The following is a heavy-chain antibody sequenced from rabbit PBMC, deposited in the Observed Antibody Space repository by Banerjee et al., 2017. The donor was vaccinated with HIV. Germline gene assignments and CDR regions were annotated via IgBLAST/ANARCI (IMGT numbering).Heavy chain of an antibody. D-gene: IGHD6-1*01. CDR2: IYAGNSGAS. J-gene: IGHJ4*01. CDR3: ARDRDLDAGYGYGFTL. V-gene: IGHV1S45*01. Sequence: QEQLVESGGGLVKPGASLTLTCTASGFSFSSSDFICWVRQAPGKGLEWIACIYAGNSGASYYASWAKGRFTISKTSSTTVTLQMTSLTAADTATYFCARDRDLDAGYGYGFTLWGQGTLVTVS. CDR1: GFSFSSSDF.